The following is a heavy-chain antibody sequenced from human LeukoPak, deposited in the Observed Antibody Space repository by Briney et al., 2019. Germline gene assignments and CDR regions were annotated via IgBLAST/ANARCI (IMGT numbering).Heavy chain of an antibody. D-gene: IGHD1-26*01. J-gene: IGHJ4*02. Sequence: GASVKVSCKASGYTFTGYYMHWVRQAPGQGLEWMGWINPNSGGTNYAQKFQGRVTMTRDTSISTAYMELSRLRSDDTAVCYCAREGWELLFVFDYWGQGTLVTVSS. CDR3: AREGWELLFVFDY. CDR1: GYTFTGYY. CDR2: INPNSGGT. V-gene: IGHV1-2*02.